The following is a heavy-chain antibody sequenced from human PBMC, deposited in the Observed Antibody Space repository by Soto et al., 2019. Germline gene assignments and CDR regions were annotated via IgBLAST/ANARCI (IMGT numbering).Heavy chain of an antibody. CDR1: GGSISSGDYY. CDR3: ARRYCIGGCYFDY. D-gene: IGHD2-15*01. CDR2: IYYSGST. J-gene: IGHJ4*02. V-gene: IGHV4-30-4*01. Sequence: QVQLQESGPGLVKPSQTLSLTCTVSGGSISSGDYYWSWIRQPPGKGLEWVGYIYYSGSTYYNPSLMCRVTXSXDXXKNQFSLKLSSVTAADTAVYCCARRYCIGGCYFDYWVQGTLVTVSS.